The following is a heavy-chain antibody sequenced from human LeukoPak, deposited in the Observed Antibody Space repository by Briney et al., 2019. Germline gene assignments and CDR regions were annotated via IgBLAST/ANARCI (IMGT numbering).Heavy chain of an antibody. V-gene: IGHV3-7*01. CDR3: ARGSIAVAGTGVGP. CDR2: IKQDGSEK. J-gene: IGHJ5*02. D-gene: IGHD6-19*01. CDR1: GFTFSSYW. Sequence: GGSLRLSCAASGFTFSSYWMSWVRQAPGKGLEWVANIKQDGSEKYYVDSVKGRFTISRDNAKNSLYLQMNSLRAEDTAVYYCARGSIAVAGTGVGPWGQGTLVTVSS.